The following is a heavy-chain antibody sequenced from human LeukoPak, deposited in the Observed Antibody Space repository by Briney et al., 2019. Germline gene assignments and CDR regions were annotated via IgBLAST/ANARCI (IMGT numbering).Heavy chain of an antibody. D-gene: IGHD3-10*01. CDR1: GFTFTNSA. CDR3: ARGVRGVIRYNFDY. Sequence: GGSLRLSCAASGFTFTNSALSWVRQAPGKGLRWVSDISGSGGSTYYADSVKGRFTTSRDNSKNTLYLQMNSLRAEDTAVYYCARGVRGVIRYNFDYWGQGTLVTVSS. CDR2: ISGSGGST. J-gene: IGHJ4*02. V-gene: IGHV3-23*01.